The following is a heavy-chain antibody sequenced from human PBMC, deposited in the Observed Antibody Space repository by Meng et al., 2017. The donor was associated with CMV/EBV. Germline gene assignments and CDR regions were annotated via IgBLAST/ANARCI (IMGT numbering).Heavy chain of an antibody. D-gene: IGHD6-13*01. Sequence: GESLKISCAGSGFTVSSNYMSWVRQAPGKGLEWVSVIYDDDSTHYADSVKGRFTISRDNSRNTLYLQMNSPRIEDTAVYYCARLIAVAGTWGQGTLVTVSS. CDR2: IYDDDST. CDR1: GFTVSSNY. CDR3: ARLIAVAGT. V-gene: IGHV3-66*02. J-gene: IGHJ5*02.